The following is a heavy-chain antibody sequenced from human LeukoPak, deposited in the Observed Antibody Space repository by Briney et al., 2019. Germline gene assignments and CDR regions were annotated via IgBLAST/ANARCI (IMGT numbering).Heavy chain of an antibody. D-gene: IGHD6-13*01. CDR3: ARFPGYGGSSKGEYYYGMDV. J-gene: IGHJ6*04. Sequence: GSLGLSCAASGFTFSSYSMNWVRQAPGKGLEWVSSISSSSSYIYYADSVKGRFTISRDNAKNSLYLQMNSLRAEDTAVYYCARFPGYGGSSKGEYYYGMDVWGKGTTVTVSS. V-gene: IGHV3-21*01. CDR1: GFTFSSYS. CDR2: ISSSSSYI.